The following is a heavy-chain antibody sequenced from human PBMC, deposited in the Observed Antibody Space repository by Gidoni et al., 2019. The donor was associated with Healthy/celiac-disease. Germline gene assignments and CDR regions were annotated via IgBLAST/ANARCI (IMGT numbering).Heavy chain of an antibody. V-gene: IGHV3-7*05. Sequence: EVQLVESGGGLVQPGGSLRLSCAASGFTFSSYWMSWVRQAPGKGLEWVANIKQDGSEKYYVDSVKGRFTISRDNAKNSLYLQMNSLRAEDTAVYYCARVLGSSGYLIPLYFDYWGQGTLVTVSS. CDR2: IKQDGSEK. D-gene: IGHD3-22*01. CDR1: GFTFSSYW. CDR3: ARVLGSSGYLIPLYFDY. J-gene: IGHJ4*02.